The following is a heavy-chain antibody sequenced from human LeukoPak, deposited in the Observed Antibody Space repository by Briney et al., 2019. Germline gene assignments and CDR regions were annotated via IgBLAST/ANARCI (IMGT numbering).Heavy chain of an antibody. CDR2: IRYEGSDK. Sequence: GGSLRLSCAASVFIFTDYGMHWVRQAPGKGLEWLTFIRYEGSDKYYADSVKGRFTISRDNSKNTLYLQMNSLTSDDTAVYYCAKERTASKPSYLDHWGKGILVTVSS. J-gene: IGHJ4*02. D-gene: IGHD5-18*01. V-gene: IGHV3-30*02. CDR1: VFIFTDYG. CDR3: AKERTASKPSYLDH.